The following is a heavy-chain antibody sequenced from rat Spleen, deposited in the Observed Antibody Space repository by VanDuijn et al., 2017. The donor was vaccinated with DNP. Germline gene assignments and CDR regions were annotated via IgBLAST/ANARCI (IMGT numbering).Heavy chain of an antibody. Sequence: EVQLVESGGGLVQPGRSLKLSCAASGFTFSDYYMAWVRQAPTKGLEWVAYISYDGGSTYYGDSVKGRFTISRDNAKSTLYLQMNSRRSEDMATYYCARDRRNYFDYWGQGVMVTVSS. CDR2: ISYDGGST. CDR3: ARDRRNYFDY. V-gene: IGHV5-22*01. J-gene: IGHJ2*01. CDR1: GFTFSDYY.